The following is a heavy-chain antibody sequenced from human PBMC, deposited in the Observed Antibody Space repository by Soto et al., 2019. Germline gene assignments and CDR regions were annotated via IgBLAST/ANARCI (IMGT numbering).Heavy chain of an antibody. V-gene: IGHV1-3*01. CDR1: GYTFTSYA. CDR2: INAGNGNT. Sequence: ASVKVSCKASGYTFTSYAMHWVRQAPGQRLEWMGWINAGNGNTKYSQKFQGRVTITRDTSASTAYMELSSLRSEDTAVYYCARDLSRQNWFDPWGQGTLVTVSS. J-gene: IGHJ5*02. CDR3: ARDLSRQNWFDP.